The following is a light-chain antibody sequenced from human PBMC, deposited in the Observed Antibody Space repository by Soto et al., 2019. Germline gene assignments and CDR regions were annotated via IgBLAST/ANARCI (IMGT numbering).Light chain of an antibody. Sequence: DIQMNQSPSSLSASLGDRVTITCRAGRTISRYLNWYQQNAGKAPKLLIYAASNLQSGVPSRFSGSQSGTDFTLTINSLQPEDFAAYYCQQTYTMPFTFGPGTKVDIK. CDR1: RTISRY. J-gene: IGKJ3*01. CDR3: QQTYTMPFT. CDR2: AAS. V-gene: IGKV1-39*01.